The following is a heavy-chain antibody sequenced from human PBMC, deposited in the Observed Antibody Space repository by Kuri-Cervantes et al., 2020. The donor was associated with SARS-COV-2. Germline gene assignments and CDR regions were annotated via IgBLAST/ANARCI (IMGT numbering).Heavy chain of an antibody. CDR1: GGSISSSNW. D-gene: IGHD6-19*01. Sequence: GSLRLSCAVSGGSISSSNWWSWVRQPPGKGLEWIGEIYHSGSTNYNPSLKSRVTISVDTSKNQFSLKLSSVTAADTAVYYCARMAPRSGWELDYWGQGTLVTVSS. V-gene: IGHV4-4*02. J-gene: IGHJ4*02. CDR3: ARMAPRSGWELDY. CDR2: IYHSGST.